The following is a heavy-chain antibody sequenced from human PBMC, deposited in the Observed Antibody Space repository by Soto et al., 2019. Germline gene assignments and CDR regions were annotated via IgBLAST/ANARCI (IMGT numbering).Heavy chain of an antibody. V-gene: IGHV2-26*01. J-gene: IGHJ4*02. CDR1: GFSLSESRMG. D-gene: IGHD2-2*01. Sequence: QVTLKESGPVLVKSTGTLTLTCTVSGFSLSESRMGVSWIRQPPGKALEWLAHIFSSDEKSYESSLKSRVAISKDTSKSQVFLTLTNMAPVDTATYFCARSESSRSFFRFDYWGRGSLVTVSS. CDR3: ARSESSRSFFRFDY. CDR2: IFSSDEK.